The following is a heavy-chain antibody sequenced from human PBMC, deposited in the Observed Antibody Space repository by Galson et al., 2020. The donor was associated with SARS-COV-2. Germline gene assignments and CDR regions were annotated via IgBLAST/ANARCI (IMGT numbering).Heavy chain of an antibody. Sequence: ASVKVSCKASGYTFTSYAMNWVRQAPGQGLEWMGWINTNTGNPTYAQGFTGRFVFSLDTSVSTAYLQISSLKAEDTAVYYCASGYCSGGSCYSAAVLLDYWGQGTLVTVSS. CDR3: ASGYCSGGSCYSAAVLLDY. V-gene: IGHV7-4-1*02. J-gene: IGHJ4*02. D-gene: IGHD2-15*01. CDR2: INTNTGNP. CDR1: GYTFTSYA.